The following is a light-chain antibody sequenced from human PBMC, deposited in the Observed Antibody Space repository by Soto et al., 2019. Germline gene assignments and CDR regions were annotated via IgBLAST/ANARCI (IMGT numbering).Light chain of an antibody. CDR2: GNS. CDR1: SSNIGAGYD. CDR3: QAADSSLSALYV. J-gene: IGLJ1*01. V-gene: IGLV1-40*01. Sequence: QLVLTQPPSVSGAPGQRVTISCTGSSSNIGAGYDVHWYQQLPGTAPKLLIYGNSNRPSGVPDRFSGSKSGTSASLAITGLQAEDEADYYCQAADSSLSALYVFGTGTKLTVL.